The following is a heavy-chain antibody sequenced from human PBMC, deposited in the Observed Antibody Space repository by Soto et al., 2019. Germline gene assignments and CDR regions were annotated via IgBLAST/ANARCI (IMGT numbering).Heavy chain of an antibody. CDR3: AHSMLRFLEWCLNWFDP. CDR1: GFSLSTSGVG. D-gene: IGHD3-3*01. CDR2: IYWNDDK. Sequence: QITLKESGPTLVKPTQTLTLTCTFSGFSLSTSGVGVGWIRQPPGKALEWLALIYWNDDKRYSPSLKSRLTITKDTSKNQVVLTMTNMDPVDTATYYCAHSMLRFLEWCLNWFDPWGQGTLVTVSS. J-gene: IGHJ5*02. V-gene: IGHV2-5*01.